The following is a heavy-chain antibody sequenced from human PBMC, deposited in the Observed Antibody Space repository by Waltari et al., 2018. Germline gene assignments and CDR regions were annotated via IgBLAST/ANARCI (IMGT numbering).Heavy chain of an antibody. CDR3: ARTAYDHLTGYPTLDH. Sequence: QVQLQESGPGLVKPSETLSLTCSVSGAYFESSSHYWGWVRQPPGKGLEWIGSIYYSGSTYYNPSLKSRVNMSVDTANYQFSLKVTSVTAADTAIYYCARTAYDHLTGYPTLDHWGQGILVTVSS. V-gene: IGHV4-39*07. D-gene: IGHD3-9*01. CDR2: IYYSGST. CDR1: GAYFESSSHY. J-gene: IGHJ4*02.